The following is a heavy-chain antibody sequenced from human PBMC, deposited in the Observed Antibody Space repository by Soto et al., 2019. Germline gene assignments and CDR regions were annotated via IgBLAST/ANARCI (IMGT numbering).Heavy chain of an antibody. CDR3: ARDGAAMVTVRFDY. CDR1: GYTVTSYG. CDR2: SSAYNGNT. D-gene: IGHD5-18*01. Sequence: QVQLVQSGAEVKKPGASVKVSCKASGYTVTSYGISWVRQAPGQGLEWMGWSSAYNGNTNYAQKLQGRGTMTTDTSTSKAHMELRSLRSDDTAVDYCARDGAAMVTVRFDYWGQGTLVTVSS. J-gene: IGHJ4*02. V-gene: IGHV1-18*01.